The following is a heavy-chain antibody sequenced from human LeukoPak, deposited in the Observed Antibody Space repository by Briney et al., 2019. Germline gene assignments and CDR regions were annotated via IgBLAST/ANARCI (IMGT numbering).Heavy chain of an antibody. J-gene: IGHJ6*03. Sequence: SETLSLTCTVSGGSISSSIYYWGWIRQPPGKGLEWIGSVYYSGSTYYNPSLKSRVTISVDTSKNQFSLKLSSVTAADTAVFYCARQPTYYYCYMDVWGKGTTVTVSS. CDR2: VYYSGST. V-gene: IGHV4-39*01. CDR3: ARQPTYYYCYMDV. CDR1: GGSISSSIYY.